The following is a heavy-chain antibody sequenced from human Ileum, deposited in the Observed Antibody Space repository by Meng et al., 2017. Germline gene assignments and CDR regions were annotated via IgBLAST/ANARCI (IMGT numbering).Heavy chain of an antibody. Sequence: GESLKLSCAASGFTFSSYAMHWVRQAPGKGLEWVAVISYDGSNKYYADSVKGRFTISRDNSKNTLYLQMNSLRAEDTAVYYCARFYGSGSYSHDHAFDIWGQGTMVTVSS. V-gene: IGHV3-30*01. CDR3: ARFYGSGSYSHDHAFDI. J-gene: IGHJ3*02. CDR2: ISYDGSNK. CDR1: GFTFSSYA. D-gene: IGHD3-10*01.